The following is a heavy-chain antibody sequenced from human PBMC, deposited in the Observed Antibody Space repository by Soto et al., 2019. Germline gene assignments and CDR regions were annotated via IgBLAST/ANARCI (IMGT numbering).Heavy chain of an antibody. CDR1: GDSISSGTHY. CDR2: IYHTGST. J-gene: IGHJ4*02. CDR3: AGRIAGPDGTRE. D-gene: IGHD6-13*01. Sequence: QLHLQQSGPGLVKPSETLSLTCTVSGDSISSGTHYWGWIRQPPGKGLEWIGSIYHTGSTSYNPSLHNRVTISVDTSKNQFFLNLTSVTASDTAVYYWAGRIAGPDGTREWGPGPLVTVSS. V-gene: IGHV4-39*01.